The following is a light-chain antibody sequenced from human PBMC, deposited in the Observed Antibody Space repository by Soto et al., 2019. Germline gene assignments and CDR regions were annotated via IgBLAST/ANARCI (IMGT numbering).Light chain of an antibody. CDR1: QSVSSSY. CDR3: QKYGNSPRT. CDR2: GAS. J-gene: IGKJ1*01. Sequence: EIVLTQSPGTLSLSPGERATLSCRASQSVSSSYLAWYQQKPGQAPRLLIYGASSRATGIPDRFSGSGSGTDFTLTISRLEPEDFAVYYCQKYGNSPRTFGQGTKVEIK. V-gene: IGKV3-20*01.